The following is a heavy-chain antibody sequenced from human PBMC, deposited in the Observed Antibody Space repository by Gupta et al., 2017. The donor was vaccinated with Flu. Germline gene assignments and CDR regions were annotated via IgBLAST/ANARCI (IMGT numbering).Heavy chain of an antibody. J-gene: IGHJ4*02. CDR3: ATVTSGC. V-gene: IGHV3-74*03. CDR1: GFTFSSSD. D-gene: IGHD4-17*01. Sequence: EMQLVESGAGLVPPGGSLRLSCAASGFTFSSSDLQWVRQGPGKGLVWVSRINPDGSSTTYAESVKGRFTISRDNAKNTLYLQMNSLGDDDTAVYYCATVTSGCWGQGTLVTGSS. CDR2: INPDGSST.